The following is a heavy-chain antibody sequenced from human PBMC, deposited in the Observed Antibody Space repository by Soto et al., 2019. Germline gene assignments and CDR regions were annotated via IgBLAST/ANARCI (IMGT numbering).Heavy chain of an antibody. CDR1: IYTFIRYD. CDR3: ASSFGPPKLQLWYRFDY. V-gene: IGHV1-69*04. D-gene: IGHD5-18*01. Sequence: GASVKVSCTASIYTFIRYDINWVRQAPGQGLEWMGRIIPILGIANYAQKLQGRVTITADKSTSTAYMELSSLRSEDTAVYYCASSFGPPKLQLWYRFDYWGQGTLVTVSS. CDR2: IIPILGIA. J-gene: IGHJ4*02.